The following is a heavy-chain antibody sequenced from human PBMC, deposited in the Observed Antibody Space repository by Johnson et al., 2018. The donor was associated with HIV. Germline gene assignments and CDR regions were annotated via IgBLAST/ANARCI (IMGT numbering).Heavy chain of an antibody. CDR3: ALSHAFDI. D-gene: IGHD3-16*02. CDR2: ISYDGRNN. J-gene: IGHJ3*02. V-gene: IGHV3-30*03. CDR1: GFTFDDYG. Sequence: QMLLVESGGGLVQPGRSLRLSCAASGFTFDDYGMSWVRQAPGKGLEWVAVISYDGRNNKYADSVKGRFTISRDSANNTLFLQMNSLRVEDTAVYYCALSHAFDIWGQGTMVTVSS.